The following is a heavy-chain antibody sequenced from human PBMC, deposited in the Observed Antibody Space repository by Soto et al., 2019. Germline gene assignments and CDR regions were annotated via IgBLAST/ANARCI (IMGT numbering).Heavy chain of an antibody. D-gene: IGHD3-22*01. V-gene: IGHV1-24*01. CDR2: FDPEDGET. J-gene: IGHJ3*01. CDR1: GCTLTELS. Sequence: ASVKVSCKVSGCTLTELSMHWVRQAPGKGLEWMGGFDPEDGETIYAQKFQGRVTMTEDTSTDTAYMELSSLRSEDTAVYYCATDPPGSDSSGYYAWGQGTMVTVSS. CDR3: ATDPPGSDSSGYYA.